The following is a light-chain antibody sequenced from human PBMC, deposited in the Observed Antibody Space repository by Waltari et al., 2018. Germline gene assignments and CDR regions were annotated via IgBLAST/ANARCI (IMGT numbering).Light chain of an antibody. CDR3: CSYVSTSVL. CDR2: DVT. V-gene: IGLV2-11*02. Sequence: QSALTQPRSVSGSPGQSVTISCNGTSSDVGGYNYVSLYQQHPDKAPKLMIYDVTKRPSGFPDLFSGSKSGNTASLTISGLQAEDEADYYCCSYVSTSVLFGGGTKLTVL. CDR1: SSDVGGYNY. J-gene: IGLJ2*01.